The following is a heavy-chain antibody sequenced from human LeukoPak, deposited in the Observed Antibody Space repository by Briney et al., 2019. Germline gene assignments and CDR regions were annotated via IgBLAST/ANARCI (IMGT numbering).Heavy chain of an antibody. V-gene: IGHV3-21*01. CDR1: GFIFSPYG. J-gene: IGHJ4*02. CDR2: ISSSVEAS. D-gene: IGHD6-19*01. CDR3: ARDGSGWSRDD. Sequence: PGGSLRLSCAASGFIFSPYGMTWVRQAPGKGLEWVSTISSSVEASYTDSAKGRFTISRDNAKNSVYLQMNSLRVEDTALYFCARDGSGWSRDDWGQGTLVTVSS.